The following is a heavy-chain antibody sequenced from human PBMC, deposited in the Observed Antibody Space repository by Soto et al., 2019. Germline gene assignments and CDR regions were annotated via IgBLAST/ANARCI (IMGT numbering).Heavy chain of an antibody. CDR3: ARDRGRELANWFDP. D-gene: IGHD1-26*01. CDR2: IYYSGST. CDR1: GGSISSGGYY. Sequence: QVQLQESGPGLVKASQTLSLTCTVSGGSISSGGYYWSWIRQHPGKGLEWIGYIYYSGSTYYNPSLKSRVNISVDTSKNQFSLKLSSVTAADTAVYYCARDRGRELANWFDPWGQGTLVTVSS. J-gene: IGHJ5*02. V-gene: IGHV4-31*03.